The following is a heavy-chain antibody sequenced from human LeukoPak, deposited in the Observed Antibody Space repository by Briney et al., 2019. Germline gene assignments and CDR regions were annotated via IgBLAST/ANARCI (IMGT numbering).Heavy chain of an antibody. V-gene: IGHV4-34*01. Sequence: PSETLSLTCAVYGGSFSDYSWTWIRQPPGRGLEWIGEINQSGGTNHNPSLMSRVIMSVDTSKNQISLKVSSVTAADTAVYYCAREQQWLEKNWFDPWGQGTLVTVSS. CDR3: AREQQWLEKNWFDP. CDR2: INQSGGT. J-gene: IGHJ5*02. CDR1: GGSFSDYS. D-gene: IGHD6-19*01.